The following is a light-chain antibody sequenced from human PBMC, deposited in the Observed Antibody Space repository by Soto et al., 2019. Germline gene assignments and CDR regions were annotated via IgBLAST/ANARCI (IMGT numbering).Light chain of an antibody. V-gene: IGLV1-40*01. Sequence: QAVVTQPPSVSGAPGQRVSISCTGTSSNIGAGFDVHWYQQVPGTAPKLLIYGSKNRPSGVPDRFSGSKSATSASLVITGLQAEDEADYYCSSYAGSSNVFGTGTKVTVL. CDR3: SSYAGSSNV. CDR1: SSNIGAGFD. J-gene: IGLJ1*01. CDR2: GSK.